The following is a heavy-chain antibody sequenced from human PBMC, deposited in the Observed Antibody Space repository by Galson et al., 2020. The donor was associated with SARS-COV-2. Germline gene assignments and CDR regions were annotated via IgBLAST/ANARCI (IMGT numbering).Heavy chain of an antibody. Sequence: SVKVSCKASGDNFNSFAFNWVRQAPGQGLEWIGGIMPLFGTTNYAQKFQGRVTITADESTSTAYMDLRRLRSEDTAVYFCARSRDIVVETSDRDSGDSWGQGTLVTGSS. V-gene: IGHV1-69*13. J-gene: IGHJ3*02. D-gene: IGHD5-12*01. CDR2: IMPLFGTT. CDR3: ARSRDIVVETSDRDSGDS. CDR1: GDNFNSFA.